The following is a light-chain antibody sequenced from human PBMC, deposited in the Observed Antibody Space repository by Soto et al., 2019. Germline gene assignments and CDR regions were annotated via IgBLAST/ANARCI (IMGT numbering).Light chain of an antibody. CDR2: LGS. CDR3: MQAQQIPRT. V-gene: IGKV2-28*01. J-gene: IGKJ1*01. Sequence: DVVLTQSPLSLAVSTGEPAAISCRSSQSLLHSRGDNYLDWYVQKPGQSPQLLIYLGSNRASGVPDRFSGSGSGTYFTLRISRVEAEDVGVYYCMQAQQIPRTFGQGTKVDI. CDR1: QSLLHSRGDNY.